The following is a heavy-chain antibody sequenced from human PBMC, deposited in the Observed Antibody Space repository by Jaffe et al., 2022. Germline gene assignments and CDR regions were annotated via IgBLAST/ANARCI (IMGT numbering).Heavy chain of an antibody. CDR3: AKSHYDDWYYFDV. CDR1: GFIFGTCA. D-gene: IGHD4-17*01. CDR2: ITRSGDNT. V-gene: IGHV3-23*01. J-gene: IGHJ4*02. Sequence: VQVLESGGGLVQPGGSLRVSCAASGFIFGTCAFTWVRQAPGKGLEWVSSITRSGDNTYYADSVKGRFTISRDNSNNVLYLQMNSLRAEDTAVYFCAKSHYDDWYYFDVWGQGTLVTVSS.